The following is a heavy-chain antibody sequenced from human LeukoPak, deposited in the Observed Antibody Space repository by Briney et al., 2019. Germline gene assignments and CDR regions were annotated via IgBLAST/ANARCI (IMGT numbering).Heavy chain of an antibody. J-gene: IGHJ4*02. D-gene: IGHD6-19*01. CDR1: GGSISSYY. CDR2: IYFSGST. Sequence: SETLSLTCTVSGGSISSYYWSWIRQPPGKGLGWIGYIYFSGSTNYNPSLKSRVTISVDTSKNQFSLKLSSVTAADTAVYYCARSEQWLVRGFDYWGQGTLVTVSS. CDR3: ARSEQWLVRGFDY. V-gene: IGHV4-59*08.